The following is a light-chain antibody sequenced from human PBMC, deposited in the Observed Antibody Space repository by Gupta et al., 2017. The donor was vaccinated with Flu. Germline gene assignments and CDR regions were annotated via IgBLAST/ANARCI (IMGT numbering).Light chain of an antibody. CDR3: SAYGGSSSLGV. Sequence: SDIGTYNYVSCYQQHPGKAPKRILYEVINRPAGIAHLFSGSKSVNTAYLTISDLQSDDEEDYYCSAYGGSSSLGVFGGGTRLTVL. J-gene: IGLJ3*02. CDR2: EVI. CDR1: SDIGTYNY. V-gene: IGLV2-14*03.